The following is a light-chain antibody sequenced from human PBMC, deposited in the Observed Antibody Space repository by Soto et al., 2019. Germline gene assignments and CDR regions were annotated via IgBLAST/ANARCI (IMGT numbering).Light chain of an antibody. CDR3: QQYGSSPWT. Sequence: EIVLTQSPGTLSLSPGERATLSCRASQSVSSNYLAWYQQKPGQAPRPLIYGASSRATGIPDRFSGSGAGTDFTLTISRLESEDFPVYYCQQYGSSPWTFGQWTKVEIK. J-gene: IGKJ1*01. CDR1: QSVSSNY. V-gene: IGKV3-20*01. CDR2: GAS.